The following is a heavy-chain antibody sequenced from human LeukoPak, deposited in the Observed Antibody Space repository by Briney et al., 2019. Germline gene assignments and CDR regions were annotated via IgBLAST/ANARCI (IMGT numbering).Heavy chain of an antibody. D-gene: IGHD3-10*01. J-gene: IGHJ6*03. Sequence: ASVKVSCKASGYTFTSYYMHWVRQAPGQGLEWMGIINPSGGSTSYAQKFQGRVTMTRDMSTSTVYMELSSLRSEDTAVYYCARSRINYGSGSYGAYYYYMDVWGKGTTVTVSS. CDR1: GYTFTSYY. CDR2: INPSGGST. V-gene: IGHV1-46*01. CDR3: ARSRINYGSGSYGAYYYYMDV.